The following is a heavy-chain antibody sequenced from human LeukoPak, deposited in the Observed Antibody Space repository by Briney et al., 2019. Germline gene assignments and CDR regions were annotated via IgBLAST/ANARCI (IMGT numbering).Heavy chain of an antibody. CDR1: GGSISSYY. J-gene: IGHJ5*02. CDR2: IYYSGST. Sequence: SETLSLTCTVSGGSISSYYWSWIRQPPGKGLEWIGYIYYSGSTNYNPSLKSRVTISVGTSKNQFSLKLSSVTAADTAVYYCAIHSNDGSGSYYRYWFDPWGQGTLVTVSS. V-gene: IGHV4-59*08. CDR3: AIHSNDGSGSYYRYWFDP. D-gene: IGHD3-10*01.